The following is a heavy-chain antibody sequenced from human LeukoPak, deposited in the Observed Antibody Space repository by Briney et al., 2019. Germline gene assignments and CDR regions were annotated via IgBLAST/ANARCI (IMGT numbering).Heavy chain of an antibody. CDR1: GFTFSSYG. J-gene: IGHJ4*02. V-gene: IGHV3-33*01. Sequence: PGGSLRLSCAASGFTFSSYGMHWVRQAPGKGLGWVAVIWYDGSNKYYADSVKGRFTISRDNSKNTLYLQMNSLRAEDTAVYYCARDGGDDSSGYYSLWGQGTLVTVSS. D-gene: IGHD3-22*01. CDR3: ARDGGDDSSGYYSL. CDR2: IWYDGSNK.